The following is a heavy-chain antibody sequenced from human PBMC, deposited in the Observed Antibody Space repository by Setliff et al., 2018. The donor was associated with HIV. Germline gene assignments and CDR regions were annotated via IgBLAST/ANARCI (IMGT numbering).Heavy chain of an antibody. J-gene: IGHJ4*02. D-gene: IGHD2-8*01. CDR3: ATGLIMAPDY. CDR2: INHSGST. V-gene: IGHV4-34*01. CDR1: GESLNTYF. Sequence: PSETLSLTCAVYGESLNTYFWSWIRQPPGKGLEWIGQINHSGSTNYNPSLRSRVTISIGTSKNQFSLKLSSVTAADTAVYYCATGLIMAPDYWGQGSLVTVSS.